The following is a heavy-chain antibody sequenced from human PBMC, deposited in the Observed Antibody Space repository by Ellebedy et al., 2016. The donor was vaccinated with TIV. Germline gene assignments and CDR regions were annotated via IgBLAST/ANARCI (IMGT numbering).Heavy chain of an antibody. J-gene: IGHJ4*02. Sequence: GESLKISCAASGFTFSTYRMHWVRQAPGKGLVWVSRIDGDGTNTAYADSVKGRFSISRDNAEHTLYLHMNSLRAEDTAVYYCARDQTNYHSGTSGFNWGQGTLVTVSS. CDR2: IDGDGTNT. CDR3: ARDQTNYHSGTSGFN. V-gene: IGHV3-74*01. CDR1: GFTFSTYR. D-gene: IGHD3-22*01.